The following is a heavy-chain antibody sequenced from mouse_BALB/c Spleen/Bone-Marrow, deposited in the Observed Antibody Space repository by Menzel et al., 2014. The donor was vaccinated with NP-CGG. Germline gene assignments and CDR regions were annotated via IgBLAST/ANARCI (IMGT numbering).Heavy chain of an antibody. CDR2: IDPSDSYT. Sequence: VQLQQSGADLVKPGASVKLFCKASGYTFTSYWMHWVKQRPGQGLEWIGEIDPSDSYTNYNQKFKGKATLTVDKSSSTAYMQLSSLTSEDSAVYYCARGLYGDSVYWGQGTTLTVSS. CDR3: ARGLYGDSVY. V-gene: IGHV1-69*02. D-gene: IGHD2-13*01. CDR1: GYTFTSYW. J-gene: IGHJ2*01.